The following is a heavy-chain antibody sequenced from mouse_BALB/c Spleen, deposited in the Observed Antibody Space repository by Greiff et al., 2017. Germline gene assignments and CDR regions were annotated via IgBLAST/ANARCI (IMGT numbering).Heavy chain of an antibody. V-gene: IGHV2-6-7*01. Sequence: VQLVESGPGLVAPSQSLSITCTVSGFSLTGYGVNWVRQPPGKGLEWLGMIWGDGSTDYNSALKSRLSISKDKSKSQVFLNMNSLQTDDTARYYWDREYAPYAMDYWDQGTSVTV. D-gene: IGHD6-5*01. CDR1: GFSLTGYG. CDR3: DREYAPYAMDY. J-gene: IGHJ4*01. CDR2: IWGDGST.